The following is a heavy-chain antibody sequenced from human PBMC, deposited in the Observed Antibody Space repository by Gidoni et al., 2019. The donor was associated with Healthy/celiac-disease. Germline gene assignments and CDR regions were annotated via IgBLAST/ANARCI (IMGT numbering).Heavy chain of an antibody. CDR1: GFTFSSYS. D-gene: IGHD2-15*01. V-gene: IGHV3-21*01. CDR2: ISSSSSYI. CDR3: ARDSSEWVAAPAYFDY. J-gene: IGHJ4*02. Sequence: EVQLVESGGGLVKPGGSLSLSCAASGFTFSSYSMNWVRQAPGKGLEWVSSISSSSSYIYYADSVKGRFTISRDNAKNSLYLQMNSLRAEDTAVYYCARDSSEWVAAPAYFDYWGQGTLVTVSS.